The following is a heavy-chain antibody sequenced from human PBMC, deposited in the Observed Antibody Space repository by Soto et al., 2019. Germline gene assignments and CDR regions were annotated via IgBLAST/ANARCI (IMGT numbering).Heavy chain of an antibody. J-gene: IGHJ4*02. D-gene: IGHD6-6*01. CDR1: GFTFSSYW. Sequence: PGGSLRLSCAASGFTFSSYWMHWVRQAPGKGLVWVSRINSDGSSTSYADSVKGRFTISRDNAKNTLYLQMNSLRAEDTAVYYCARDAPIAARPGYFDYWGQGTLVTVSS. V-gene: IGHV3-74*01. CDR3: ARDAPIAARPGYFDY. CDR2: INSDGSST.